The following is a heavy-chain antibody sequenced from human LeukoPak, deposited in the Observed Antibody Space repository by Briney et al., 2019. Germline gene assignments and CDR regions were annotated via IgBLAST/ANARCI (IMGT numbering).Heavy chain of an antibody. J-gene: IGHJ5*02. CDR2: ISAYNGNT. CDR3: ARTIYCSGGSCYFSRSYNWFDP. Sequence: ASVKVSCKASGYTFTSYGISWVRQATGQGLEWMGWISAYNGNTNYAQKLQGRVTMTTDTSTSTAYMELRSLRSDDTAAYYCARTIYCSGGSCYFSRSYNWFDPWGQGTPVTVSS. V-gene: IGHV1-18*01. D-gene: IGHD2-15*01. CDR1: GYTFTSYG.